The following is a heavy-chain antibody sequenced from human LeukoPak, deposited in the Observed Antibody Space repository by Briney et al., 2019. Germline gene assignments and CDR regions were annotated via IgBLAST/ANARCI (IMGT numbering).Heavy chain of an antibody. J-gene: IGHJ4*02. Sequence: TGGSLRLSCAASGFTFSSYAMSWVRQAPGKGLEWVLAISGSGGSTYYADSVKGRFTISRDNSKNTLYLQMNSLRAEDTAVYYRAKDLYSSSSNDYWGQGTLDTVSS. CDR3: AKDLYSSSSNDY. CDR1: GFTFSSYA. CDR2: ISGSGGST. D-gene: IGHD6-6*01. V-gene: IGHV3-23*01.